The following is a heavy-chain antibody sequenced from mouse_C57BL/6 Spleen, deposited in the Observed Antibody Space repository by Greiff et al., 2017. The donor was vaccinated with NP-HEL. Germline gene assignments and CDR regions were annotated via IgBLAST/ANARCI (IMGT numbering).Heavy chain of an antibody. CDR3: AREGYGNYVDMDY. D-gene: IGHD2-10*02. CDR2: IYPGSGST. V-gene: IGHV1-55*01. J-gene: IGHJ4*01. Sequence: QVQLQQPGAELVKPGASVKMSCKASGYTFTSYWITWVKQRPGQGLEWIGDIYPGSGSTNYNEKFKSKATLTVDTSSSTAYMQLSSLTSEDSAVYYWAREGYGNYVDMDYWGQGTSVTVSS. CDR1: GYTFTSYW.